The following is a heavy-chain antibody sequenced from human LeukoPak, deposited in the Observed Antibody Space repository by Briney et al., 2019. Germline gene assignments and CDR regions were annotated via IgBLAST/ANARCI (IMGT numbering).Heavy chain of an antibody. CDR3: ARVGGSGSYTSHYFDY. D-gene: IGHD3-10*01. CDR1: GGTFSSYA. J-gene: IGHJ4*02. CDR2: IIPIFTTA. Sequence: GASVKVSCKASGGTFSSYAISWVRQAPGQGLEWMGGIIPIFTTANHARKFQGRVTITADESTSTAYMELSSLRSEDTAVHYCARVGGSGSYTSHYFDYWGQGTLVTVSS. V-gene: IGHV1-69*13.